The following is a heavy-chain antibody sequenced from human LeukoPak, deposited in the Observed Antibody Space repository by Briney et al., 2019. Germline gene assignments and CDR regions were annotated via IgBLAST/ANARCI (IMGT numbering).Heavy chain of an antibody. Sequence: TGGSLRLSCAVSGITLSNYGMSWVRQAPGKGLEWVAGISGSGGRTDYADSVKGRFTISRDNSKNTLYLQMNSLRAEDTAVYFCAKRGVVIRVILVGFHKEAYYFDSWGQGALVTVSS. V-gene: IGHV3-23*01. CDR1: GITLSNYG. CDR2: ISGSGGRT. J-gene: IGHJ4*02. CDR3: AKRGVVIRVILVGFHKEAYYFDS. D-gene: IGHD3-22*01.